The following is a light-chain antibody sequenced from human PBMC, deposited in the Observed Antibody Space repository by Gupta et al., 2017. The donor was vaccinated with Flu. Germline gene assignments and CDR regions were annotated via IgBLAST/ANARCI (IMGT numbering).Light chain of an antibody. CDR3: QQRSNWPPWT. V-gene: IGKV3-11*01. CDR1: QSVSSY. CDR2: DAS. J-gene: IGKJ1*01. Sequence: EIVLTQSPATLSLSPGERATLSCRASQSVSSYLAWYQQKPGQAPRLLIYDASNRATGIPARFSGSGYGKDLTLTSSSREQEDFAVYYCQQRSNWPPWTFGQGTKVEIK.